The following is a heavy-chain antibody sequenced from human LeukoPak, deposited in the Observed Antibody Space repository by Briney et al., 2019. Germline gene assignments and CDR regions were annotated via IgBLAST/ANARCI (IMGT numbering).Heavy chain of an antibody. CDR1: GGTFSSYA. Sequence: GASVKVSCKASGGTFSSYAISWVRQAPGQGLEWMGGIIPIFGTANYAQKFQGRVTITADESTSTAYMELSSLRSEDTAVYYCARVYGYVLWFDYWGQGTLVTVSS. CDR2: IIPIFGTA. J-gene: IGHJ4*02. CDR3: ARVYGYVLWFDY. V-gene: IGHV1-69*13. D-gene: IGHD5/OR15-5a*01.